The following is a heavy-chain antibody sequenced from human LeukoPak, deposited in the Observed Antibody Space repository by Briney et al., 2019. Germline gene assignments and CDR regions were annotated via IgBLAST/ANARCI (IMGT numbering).Heavy chain of an antibody. Sequence: SVKVSCKASGGTFSSYAISWVRQAPGQGLEWMGRIIPILGIANYAQKFQGRVTITADKSTSTAYMELSSLRSEDTAVYYCARDSGLDGSGSYFSDNWFDPWGQGTLVTVSS. CDR3: ARDSGLDGSGSYFSDNWFDP. CDR2: IIPILGIA. V-gene: IGHV1-69*04. D-gene: IGHD3-10*01. CDR1: GGTFSSYA. J-gene: IGHJ5*02.